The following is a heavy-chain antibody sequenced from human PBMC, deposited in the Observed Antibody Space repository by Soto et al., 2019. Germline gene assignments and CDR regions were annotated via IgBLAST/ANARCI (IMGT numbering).Heavy chain of an antibody. CDR3: AMVDGSTLRYYFLHD. Sequence: EVQLMESGGGLVEPGGSLRLSCAASGFTFSNYAMTWVRQAPGKGLERVAAISGNSGNTFYAGSVKGRFTISRNNSKNSLSLQMTSLMAEDTALYYCAMVDGSTLRYYFLHDWGQGTLVTVSS. D-gene: IGHD3-22*01. CDR1: GFTFSNYA. J-gene: IGHJ4*02. CDR2: ISGNSGNT. V-gene: IGHV3-23*01.